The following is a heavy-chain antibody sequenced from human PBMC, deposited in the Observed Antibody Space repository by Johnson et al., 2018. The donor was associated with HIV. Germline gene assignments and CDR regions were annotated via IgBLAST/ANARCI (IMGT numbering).Heavy chain of an antibody. CDR1: GFTFSTYA. D-gene: IGHD6-13*01. CDR2: ISGSGGST. Sequence: VQLVESGGGLVQPGGSLRLSCAASGFTFSTYAMSWVRQAPGRGLEWVSSISGSGGSTYYAASVKGRFTISRDNSKNTMYMKMDSLRAEDTAVYYCAGQGVTSIAPTGTGAFDVWGHGTMVTVSS. J-gene: IGHJ3*01. V-gene: IGHV3-23*04. CDR3: AGQGVTSIAPTGTGAFDV.